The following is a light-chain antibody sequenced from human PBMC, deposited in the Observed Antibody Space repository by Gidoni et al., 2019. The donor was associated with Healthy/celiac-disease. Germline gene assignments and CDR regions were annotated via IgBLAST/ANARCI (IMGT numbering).Light chain of an antibody. CDR3: HQYNNWPFT. CDR1: PSVSSN. CDR2: GAS. Sequence: EIVMTQSPATLSVSPGERATLSCRASPSVSSNLAWYQQKPGQAPRLLIYGASTRATVIPARFSGSGSGTEFTLTISILQSEDFAVYYCHQYNNWPFTVXQXKRLEIK. V-gene: IGKV3-15*01. J-gene: IGKJ5*01.